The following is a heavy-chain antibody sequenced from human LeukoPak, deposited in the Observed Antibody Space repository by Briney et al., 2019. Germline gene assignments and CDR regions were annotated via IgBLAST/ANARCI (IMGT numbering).Heavy chain of an antibody. CDR3: ARDLIVVVNPKPEYFQH. V-gene: IGHV1-2*02. J-gene: IGHJ1*01. CDR1: GYSFTAYY. D-gene: IGHD3-22*01. Sequence: ASVKVSCKASGYSFTAYYIHWVRQAPGQGLEWMGWVNPNSGGTNYAQKFQGRVTMTRDTSISTVYMELSRVRSDDTAVYYCARDLIVVVNPKPEYFQHWGQGTLVTVSS. CDR2: VNPNSGGT.